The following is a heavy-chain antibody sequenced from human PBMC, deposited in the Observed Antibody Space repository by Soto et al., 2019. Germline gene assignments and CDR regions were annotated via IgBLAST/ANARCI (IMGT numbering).Heavy chain of an antibody. D-gene: IGHD1-7*01. V-gene: IGHV3-9*01. Sequence: LRLSCAASGFTFDDYAMHWVRQAPGKGLEWVSGISWNSGSIGYADSVKGRFTISRDNAKNSLYLQMNSLRAEDTALYYCAKITGTNAFDIWGQGTMVTVSS. CDR3: AKITGTNAFDI. J-gene: IGHJ3*02. CDR1: GFTFDDYA. CDR2: ISWNSGSI.